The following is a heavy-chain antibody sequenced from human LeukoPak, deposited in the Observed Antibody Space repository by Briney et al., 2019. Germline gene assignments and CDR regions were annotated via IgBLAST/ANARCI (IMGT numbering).Heavy chain of an antibody. CDR2: IIPIFGTA. CDR1: GGTFSSYA. D-gene: IGHD6-19*01. Sequence: GASVKLSCKASGGTFSSYAISWVRQAPGQGLEWMGGIIPIFGTANYTQKFQGRVTITADKSTSTAYMELSSLRSEDTAVYYCAREAVAAAQVSDPWGQGSLVTVSS. J-gene: IGHJ5*02. V-gene: IGHV1-69*06. CDR3: AREAVAAAQVSDP.